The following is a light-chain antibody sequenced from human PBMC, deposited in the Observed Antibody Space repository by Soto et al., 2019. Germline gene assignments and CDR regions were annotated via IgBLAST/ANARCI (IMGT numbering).Light chain of an antibody. J-gene: IGKJ2*01. CDR2: AAS. Sequence: DIQLTQSPYFLSASVGDRVTITCRASQGISSHLAWYQQIPGKGPKLLIYAASTLQSGVPSRFSGSGSGTEFTLAISNLQPADFATYYCQQVNGDPHTWGQGTKLEIK. CDR1: QGISSH. CDR3: QQVNGDPHT. V-gene: IGKV1-9*01.